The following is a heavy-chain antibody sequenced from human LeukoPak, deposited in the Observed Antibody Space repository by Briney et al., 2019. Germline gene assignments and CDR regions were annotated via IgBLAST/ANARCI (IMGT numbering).Heavy chain of an antibody. D-gene: IGHD3-22*01. CDR2: ITSSSGYI. CDR3: ARDLYDSRGYYYMDV. V-gene: IGHV3-21*01. J-gene: IGHJ6*03. Sequence: PGGSLRLSCAASGFSFSTYDMNWVRQAPGKGLEWVSSITSSSGYIYYADSVKGRFTISRDNAKNSLYLQMNSLRAEDTAVYYCARDLYDSRGYYYMDVWGKGTTVTVSS. CDR1: GFSFSTYD.